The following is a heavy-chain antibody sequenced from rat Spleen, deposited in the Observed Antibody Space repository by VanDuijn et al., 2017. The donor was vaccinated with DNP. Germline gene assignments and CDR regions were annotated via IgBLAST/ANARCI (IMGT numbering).Heavy chain of an antibody. CDR1: RITFSDHN. CDR3: AGRPPPTRGPFDY. V-gene: IGHV5-7*01. J-gene: IGHJ2*01. D-gene: IGHD1-4*01. Sequence: EVQLVESGGGLVQPGRSLKLSCAVSRITFSDHNMAWVRQAPKKSLEWVATISYDGSDTYYRDSMKGRFTISRDNAKSTLYLQMDSLRSEDTATYYCAGRPPPTRGPFDYWGQGVMVTVSS. CDR2: ISYDGSDT.